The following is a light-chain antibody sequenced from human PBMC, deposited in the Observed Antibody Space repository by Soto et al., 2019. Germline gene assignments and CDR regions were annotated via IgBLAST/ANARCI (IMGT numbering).Light chain of an antibody. V-gene: IGLV2-8*01. Sequence: QSVLTQPPSASGSPGQSVTISCTGTSSDVGAYKYVSWYQQYPGKAPKLMIYEVSKRPSGVPARFSGSKSGNTASLTVSGLQSEDEADYSCTSYVGSDTGVFGGGTQLTFL. CDR3: TSYVGSDTGV. CDR2: EVS. CDR1: SSDVGAYKY. J-gene: IGLJ3*02.